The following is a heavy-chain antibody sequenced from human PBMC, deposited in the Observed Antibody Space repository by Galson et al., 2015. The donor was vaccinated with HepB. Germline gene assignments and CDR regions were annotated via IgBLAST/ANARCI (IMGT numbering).Heavy chain of an antibody. V-gene: IGHV4-39*01. Sequence: ETLSLTCTVSGGSISSRSYYWGWIRQPPGKGLEWIGSIDYRGSTYNNPSLKSRATILVDTSKNQFSLRLSSVTAADTAVYYCAKAVAGHTFQYDYWGPGTQVAVSS. J-gene: IGHJ4*02. CDR1: GGSISSRSYY. D-gene: IGHD6-19*01. CDR3: AKAVAGHTFQYDY. CDR2: IDYRGST.